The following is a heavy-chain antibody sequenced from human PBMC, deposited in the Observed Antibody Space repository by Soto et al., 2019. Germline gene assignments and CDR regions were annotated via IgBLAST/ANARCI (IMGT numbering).Heavy chain of an antibody. Sequence: GASVKVSCKASGYTFTGYYMHWVRQAPGQGLEWMGWINPNSGGTNYAQKFQGRVTITRDTSTSTAYMELSSLRSEDTAVYYCARVETIFGVVTPPLDYWGQGTLVTVSS. CDR3: ARVETIFGVVTPPLDY. CDR1: GYTFTGYY. V-gene: IGHV1-2*02. J-gene: IGHJ4*02. D-gene: IGHD3-3*01. CDR2: INPNSGGT.